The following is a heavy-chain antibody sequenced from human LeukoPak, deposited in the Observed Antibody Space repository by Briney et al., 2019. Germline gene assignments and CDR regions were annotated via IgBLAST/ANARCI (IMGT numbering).Heavy chain of an antibody. J-gene: IGHJ4*02. CDR3: ARGAYCGGDCYSPFDS. Sequence: ASVKVSCKASGNTFIGYYMYWVRQAPGQGLEWMGRINPNSGGTNYAQKFQGRVTMTRDTSISTAYMEVSRLRSDDTAVYFCARGAYCGGDCYSPFDSWGQGTLATVSS. CDR1: GNTFIGYY. V-gene: IGHV1-2*06. CDR2: INPNSGGT. D-gene: IGHD2-21*02.